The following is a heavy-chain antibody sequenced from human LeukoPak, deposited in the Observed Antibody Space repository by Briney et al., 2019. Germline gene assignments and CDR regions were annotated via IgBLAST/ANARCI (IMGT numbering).Heavy chain of an antibody. CDR1: GGSISSSSYY. D-gene: IGHD1-1*01. Sequence: SETLSLTCTVSGGSISSSSYYWGWIRPPPGKGLEWIGCIYYTGSTYYNPSLKSRVTIFVDTSKNQFSLKLSSVTAADTAVYYCARSPMYNWNDVYFFDYWGQGTLVTVSS. CDR2: IYYTGST. V-gene: IGHV4-39*01. CDR3: ARSPMYNWNDVYFFDY. J-gene: IGHJ4*02.